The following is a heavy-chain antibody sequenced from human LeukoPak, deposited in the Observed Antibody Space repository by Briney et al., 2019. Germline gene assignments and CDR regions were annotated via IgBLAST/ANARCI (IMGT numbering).Heavy chain of an antibody. Sequence: GESLRLSCAASGFTFSSYSMNWVRQVPGKGLEWVSSISSSSSYIYYADSVKGRFTISRDNAKNSLYLQMNSLRAEDTAVYYCATSGYSSSWYFGWGQGTLVTVSS. V-gene: IGHV3-21*01. CDR2: ISSSSSYI. D-gene: IGHD6-13*01. CDR3: ATSGYSSSWYFG. CDR1: GFTFSSYS. J-gene: IGHJ4*02.